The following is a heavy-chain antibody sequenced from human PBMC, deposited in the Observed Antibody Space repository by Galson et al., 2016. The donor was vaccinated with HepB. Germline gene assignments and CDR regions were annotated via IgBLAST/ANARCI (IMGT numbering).Heavy chain of an antibody. Sequence: SLRLSCAVSGFILTNYWMTWVRQAPGKGLEWVSAISGSGGSTYYADSVKGRFTISRDNSKNTLYLQMNSLRAEDTAVYYCAKDLGFLEWLFFDSYYYYGMDVWGQGTTVTVSS. CDR3: AKDLGFLEWLFFDSYYYYGMDV. CDR2: ISGSGGST. J-gene: IGHJ6*02. V-gene: IGHV3-23*01. CDR1: GFILTNYW. D-gene: IGHD3-3*01.